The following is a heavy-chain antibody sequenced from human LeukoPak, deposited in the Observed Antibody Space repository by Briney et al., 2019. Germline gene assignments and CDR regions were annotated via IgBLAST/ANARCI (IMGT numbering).Heavy chain of an antibody. J-gene: IGHJ4*02. CDR2: INAGNGNT. Sequence: ASVKVSCKASGYTFTSYAMHWVRQAPGQRLEWMGWINAGNGNTKYSQEFQGRVAITRDTSASTAYMELSSLRSEDMAVYYCARARRPHCGGDCYDYFDYWGQGTLVTVSS. V-gene: IGHV1-3*03. CDR1: GYTFTSYA. D-gene: IGHD2-21*02. CDR3: ARARRPHCGGDCYDYFDY.